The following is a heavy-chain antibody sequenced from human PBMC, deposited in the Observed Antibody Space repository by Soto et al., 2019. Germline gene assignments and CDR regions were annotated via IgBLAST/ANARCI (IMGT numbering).Heavy chain of an antibody. CDR3: ARDRGSTMGGNSGYYYYGMDV. CDR2: IIPIFGTA. D-gene: IGHD2-21*02. CDR1: GGTFSSYA. J-gene: IGHJ6*02. Sequence: GASVKVSCKASGGTFSSYAISWVRQAPGQGLEWMGGIIPIFGTANYAQKFQGRVTITADESTSTAYMELSSLRSEDTAVYYCARDRGSTMGGNSGYYYYGMDVCGQGTTLTV. V-gene: IGHV1-69*13.